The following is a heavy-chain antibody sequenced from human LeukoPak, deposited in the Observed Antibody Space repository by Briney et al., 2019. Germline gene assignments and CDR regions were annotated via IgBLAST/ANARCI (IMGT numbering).Heavy chain of an antibody. CDR3: ARAEMATIYFDY. CDR1: GYTFTSYY. V-gene: IGHV1-46*01. CDR2: INPSGGST. Sequence: ASVKVCCKASGYTFTSYYMHWVRQAPGQGLEWMGIINPSGGSTSYAQKFQGRVTMTRDMSTSTVYMELSSLRSEDTAVYYCARAEMATIYFDYWGQGTLVTVSS. J-gene: IGHJ4*02. D-gene: IGHD5-24*01.